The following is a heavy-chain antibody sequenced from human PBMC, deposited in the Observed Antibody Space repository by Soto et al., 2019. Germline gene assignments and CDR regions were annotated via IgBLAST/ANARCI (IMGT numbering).Heavy chain of an antibody. Sequence: GESLKISCKGSGYSFTTYWIGWVRQMPGKGLEWMGIIYPGDSDTRYSPSFQGQVAISADKSISTAYLTLTSVTPADTAIYYCARGREDNSDHHFGHLFDSWGQGTLVTVSS. CDR3: ARGREDNSDHHFGHLFDS. J-gene: IGHJ4*02. V-gene: IGHV5-51*01. CDR1: GYSFTTYW. CDR2: IYPGDSDT. D-gene: IGHD3-22*01.